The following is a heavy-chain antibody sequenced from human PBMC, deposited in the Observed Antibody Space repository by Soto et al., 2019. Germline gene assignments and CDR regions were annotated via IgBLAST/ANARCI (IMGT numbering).Heavy chain of an antibody. CDR2: ITSDGKSK. J-gene: IGHJ5*02. CDR1: GFTFSNHW. V-gene: IGHV3-74*01. D-gene: IGHD2-21*02. Sequence: PGGSLRLSCAASGFTFSNHWMHWVRQRPGEGLVWVSRITSDGKSKAYAESVKGRFAISRDNAKNTLYLQMNGLTAEDTAVYYCARESGDWPLNWFDPWGLGTLVTVSS. CDR3: ARESGDWPLNWFDP.